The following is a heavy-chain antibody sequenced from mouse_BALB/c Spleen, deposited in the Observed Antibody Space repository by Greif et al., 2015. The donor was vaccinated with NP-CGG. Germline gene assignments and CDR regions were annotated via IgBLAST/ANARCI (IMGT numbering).Heavy chain of an antibody. J-gene: IGHJ4*01. V-gene: IGHV1-84*02. CDR3: ARRTGTEAMDY. CDR2: IYPGSGNT. Sequence: QLQESGPELVKPGASVKISCKASGYTFTDYYINWVKQKPGQGLEWIGWIYPGSGNTKYNEKFKGKATLTVDTPSSTAYMQLSSLTSEDTAVYFCARRTGTEAMDYWGQGTSVTVSS. CDR1: GYTFTDYY. D-gene: IGHD4-1*01.